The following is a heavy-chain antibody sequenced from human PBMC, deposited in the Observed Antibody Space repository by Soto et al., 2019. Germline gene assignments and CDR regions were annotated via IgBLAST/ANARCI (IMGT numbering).Heavy chain of an antibody. J-gene: IGHJ6*02. Sequence: PGGSLRLSCAGSGFSFSNYAIHWVRQAPGKGLEWVALMSSDGSNRQSAGSVKGRFTISRDKSENTVYLQMNSLRAEDTAVYYCAKGGTAMIVVVIPNVYGMDVWGQGTTVTVSS. D-gene: IGHD3-22*01. CDR2: MSSDGSNR. CDR1: GFSFSNYA. V-gene: IGHV3-30-3*01. CDR3: AKGGTAMIVVVIPNVYGMDV.